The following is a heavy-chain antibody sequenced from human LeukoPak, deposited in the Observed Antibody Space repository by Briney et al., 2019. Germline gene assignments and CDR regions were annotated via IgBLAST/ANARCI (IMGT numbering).Heavy chain of an antibody. V-gene: IGHV3-30-3*01. D-gene: IGHD3-22*01. Sequence: GGSLRLSCAASGFTFSSYAMHWVRQAPGKGLEWVAVISYDGSNKYYADSVKGRFTISRDNSKNTLYLQMNSLRAEDTAVYHCARGSYYYDSSAYYSPSYYFDYWGQGTLVTVSP. CDR3: ARGSYYYDSSAYYSPSYYFDY. J-gene: IGHJ4*02. CDR1: GFTFSSYA. CDR2: ISYDGSNK.